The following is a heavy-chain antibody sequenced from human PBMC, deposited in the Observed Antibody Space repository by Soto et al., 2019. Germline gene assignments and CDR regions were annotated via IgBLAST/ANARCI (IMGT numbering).Heavy chain of an antibody. Sequence: GGSLRLSCAASGLTFSNAWMNWVRQAPGKGLEWVGRIKSKIDGGTTDYAAPVKGRFTISRGDSKNMLYLQMNSLKPEDTAVYYCTPLNYDFWSVSTWGQGTLVTVSS. V-gene: IGHV3-15*07. CDR1: GLTFSNAW. CDR2: IKSKIDGGTT. CDR3: TPLNYDFWSVST. J-gene: IGHJ4*02. D-gene: IGHD3-3*01.